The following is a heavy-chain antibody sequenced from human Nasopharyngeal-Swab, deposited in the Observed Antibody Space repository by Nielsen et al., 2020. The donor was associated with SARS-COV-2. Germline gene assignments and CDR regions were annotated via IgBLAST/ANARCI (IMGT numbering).Heavy chain of an antibody. CDR2: ISGSGGST. J-gene: IGHJ4*02. Sequence: GESLKISCAASGFTFSSYAMSWVRQAPGKGLEWVSAISGSGGSTYYADSVKGRFTISRDNSKNTLYPQMNSLRAEDTAVYYCAKRGYSYGYVVYWGQGTLVTVSS. D-gene: IGHD5-18*01. CDR1: GFTFSSYA. CDR3: AKRGYSYGYVVY. V-gene: IGHV3-23*01.